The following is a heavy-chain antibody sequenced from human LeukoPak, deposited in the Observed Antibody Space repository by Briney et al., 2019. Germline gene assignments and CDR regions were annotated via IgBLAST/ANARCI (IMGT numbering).Heavy chain of an antibody. V-gene: IGHV4-61*01. D-gene: IGHD2-15*01. J-gene: IGHJ6*02. CDR3: ARDYCSGGSCDYYYYYGMDV. CDR2: IYYSGST. CDR1: GGALSSGSYY. Sequence: SEPLSLTCSVSGGALSSGSYYWSWMRQPPGKGMEWFGYIYYSGSTNYNPSLKSRVTISVDTSKNQFSLKLSSVTAADTAVYYRARDYCSGGSCDYYYYYGMDVWGQGTTVTVSS.